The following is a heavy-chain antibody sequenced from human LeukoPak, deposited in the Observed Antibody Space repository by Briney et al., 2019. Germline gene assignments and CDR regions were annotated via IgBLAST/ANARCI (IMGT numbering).Heavy chain of an antibody. CDR3: ARPVSSGSSLVGAFDI. D-gene: IGHD1-26*01. CDR1: GCSFTSYC. CDR2: IYPGDSDT. J-gene: IGHJ3*02. V-gene: IGHV5-51*01. Sequence: AESLKISCKGFGCSFTSYCSGWVRQLPGKGLEWMGIIYPGDSDTGYRPSFQGQVTISADKSISTASLQWSSLEASETGMYYCARPVSSGSSLVGAFDIWGQGTMVTVSS.